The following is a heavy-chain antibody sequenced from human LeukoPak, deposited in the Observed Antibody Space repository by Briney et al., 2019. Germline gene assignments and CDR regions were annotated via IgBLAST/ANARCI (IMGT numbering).Heavy chain of an antibody. CDR1: GFTFSSYA. CDR2: ISYDGSNK. Sequence: GRSLRLSCAASGFTFSSYAMHWVRQAPGKGLEWVAVISYDGSNKYYADSVKGRFTISRDNSKNTLYLQMNSLRAEDTAVYYCANIASSGWSEHFQHWGQGTLVTVSS. CDR3: ANIASSGWSEHFQH. J-gene: IGHJ1*01. D-gene: IGHD6-13*01. V-gene: IGHV3-30-3*01.